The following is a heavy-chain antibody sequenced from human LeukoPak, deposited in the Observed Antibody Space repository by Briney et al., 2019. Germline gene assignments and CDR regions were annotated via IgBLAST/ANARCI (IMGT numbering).Heavy chain of an antibody. CDR2: IYPGDSDT. V-gene: IGHV5-51*01. CDR1: GYSFTSYW. D-gene: IGHD2-21*02. J-gene: IGHJ4*02. CDR3: ARLAYCGGDCYSN. Sequence: PGESLKISCKGSGYSFTSYWIGWVRQMPGEGLEWNGIIYPGDSDTRYSPSFQGQVTISADKSISTAYLQWSSLKASDTAMYYCARLAYCGGDCYSNWGQGTLVTVSS.